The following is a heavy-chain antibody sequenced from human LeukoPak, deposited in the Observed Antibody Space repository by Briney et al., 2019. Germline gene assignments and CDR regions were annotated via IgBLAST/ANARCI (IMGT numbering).Heavy chain of an antibody. V-gene: IGHV4-39*07. CDR1: GGSISSSSYY. CDR3: ARGRDYWSGFSYYFDY. Sequence: SETLSLTCTVSGGSISSSSYYWGWIRQPPGKGLEWVGSIYNSGTTYNNPSHKSRVTMSVDTSKNQFSLKLTSVAAADTAVYYCARGRDYWSGFSYYFDYWGQGSLVTVSS. J-gene: IGHJ4*02. D-gene: IGHD3-3*01. CDR2: IYNSGTT.